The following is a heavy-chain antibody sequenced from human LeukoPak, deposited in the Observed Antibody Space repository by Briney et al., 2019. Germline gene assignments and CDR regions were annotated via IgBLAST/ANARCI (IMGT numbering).Heavy chain of an antibody. CDR1: GGSFSGYY. Sequence: SETLSLTCAVYGGSFSGYYWSWIRQPPGKGLEWIGEINHSGSTNYNPSLKSRVTISVDTSKNQFSLKLSSVTAADTAVYYCASTLYSSGWLPGYYYYGMDVWGQGTTVTVSS. J-gene: IGHJ6*02. CDR2: INHSGST. V-gene: IGHV4-34*01. CDR3: ASTLYSSGWLPGYYYYGMDV. D-gene: IGHD6-25*01.